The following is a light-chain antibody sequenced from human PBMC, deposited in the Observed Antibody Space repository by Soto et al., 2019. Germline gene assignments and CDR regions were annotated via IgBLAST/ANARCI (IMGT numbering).Light chain of an antibody. J-gene: IGKJ1*01. Sequence: DIQMTQSPSSLSASVEDRVIITCRASQSISNHLNWYQQKPGKAPKLLIYDASSLESGVPSRFSGSGSGTEFTLTISSLQPGDFATYYCQQYSSRSTFGQGTKVDI. CDR1: QSISNH. CDR2: DAS. CDR3: QQYSSRST. V-gene: IGKV1-5*01.